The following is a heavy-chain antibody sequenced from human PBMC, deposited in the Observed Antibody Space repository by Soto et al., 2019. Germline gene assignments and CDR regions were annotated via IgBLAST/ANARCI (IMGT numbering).Heavy chain of an antibody. CDR1: GFTFSTYA. V-gene: IGHV3-7*01. CDR3: ARDIRGRASYFDF. J-gene: IGHJ4*02. CDR2: IKEDGGVR. Sequence: PGGSLRLSCSASGFTFSTYAMNWVRQAPGKGLEWVANIKEDGGVRDYVDSVKGRFTISRDNARNSLYLQMNSLRAEDTAVYFCARDIRGRASYFDFWGGGTLVPVSS. D-gene: IGHD3-16*01.